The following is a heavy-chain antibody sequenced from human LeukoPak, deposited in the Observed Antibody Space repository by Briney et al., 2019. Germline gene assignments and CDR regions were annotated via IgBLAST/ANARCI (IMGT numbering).Heavy chain of an antibody. V-gene: IGHV4-31*03. CDR3: ARDRGWQRGYFDY. D-gene: IGHD6-19*01. CDR2: IYYSGST. CDR1: GGSISSVGYY. J-gene: IGHJ4*02. Sequence: SDTLSLTCTVSGGSISSVGYYWSWIRQHPGKGLEWIGYIYYSGSTYYNPSLKSRVTISVDTSKNQFSLKLSSVTAADTAVYYCARDRGWQRGYFDYWGQGTLVTVSS.